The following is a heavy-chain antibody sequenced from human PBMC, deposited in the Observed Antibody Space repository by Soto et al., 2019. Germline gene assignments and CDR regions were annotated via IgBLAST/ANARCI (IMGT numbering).Heavy chain of an antibody. Sequence: PGGSLRLSCAASRFTFSNYAMNWVRQAPGKGLEWVSTISGSGGRTYYADSVKGRFTISRDNSKNTLYLQMNSLRAEDTAVYYCAKASYDILTGYSPDYWGQGTRVTVSS. V-gene: IGHV3-23*01. J-gene: IGHJ4*02. CDR3: AKASYDILTGYSPDY. CDR2: ISGSGGRT. CDR1: RFTFSNYA. D-gene: IGHD3-9*01.